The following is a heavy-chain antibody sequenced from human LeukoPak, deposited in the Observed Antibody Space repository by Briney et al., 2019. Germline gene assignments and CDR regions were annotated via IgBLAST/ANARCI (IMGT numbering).Heavy chain of an antibody. J-gene: IGHJ5*02. D-gene: IGHD5-12*01. CDR2: IIPIFGTA. CDR1: GGTFSSYA. CDR3: AFSGYDWDNWFDP. V-gene: IGHV1-69*13. Sequence: ASVKVSCKASGGTFSSYAISWVRQAPGQGLEWMGGIIPIFGTANYAQKFQGRVTITADESTSTAYMELSSLRSEDTAVYYCAFSGYDWDNWFDPWGQGTLVTVSS.